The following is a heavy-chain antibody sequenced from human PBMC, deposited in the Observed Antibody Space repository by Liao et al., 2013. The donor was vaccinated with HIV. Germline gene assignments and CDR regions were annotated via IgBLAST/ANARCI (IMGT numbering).Heavy chain of an antibody. V-gene: IGHV4-61*02. D-gene: IGHD1-1*01. CDR2: IYASGST. Sequence: QVQLQESGPGLVKPSQTLSLTCTVSGGSISSGTYYWSWIRQPAGKGLEWIGRIYASGSTNYNPSLKSRVTISVDTSKNQFSLKLRSVTAADTAVYYCARGVMSWKQVDSFDLWGQGTLVAVSS. J-gene: IGHJ3*01. CDR3: ARGVMSWKQVDSFDL. CDR1: GGSISSGTYY.